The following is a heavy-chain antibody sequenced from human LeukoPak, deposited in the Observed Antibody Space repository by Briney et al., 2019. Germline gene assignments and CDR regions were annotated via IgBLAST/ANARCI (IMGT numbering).Heavy chain of an antibody. J-gene: IGHJ4*02. Sequence: GGSLRLSCAASGFTFDDYGMSWVRQAPGKGLEWVSGINWNGGSTGYADSVKGRFTISRDNAKNSLYLQMNSLRAEDTALYYCARGSYYYDSSGYPSDYWGQGTLVTVSS. V-gene: IGHV3-20*04. D-gene: IGHD3-22*01. CDR3: ARGSYYYDSSGYPSDY. CDR1: GFTFDDYG. CDR2: INWNGGST.